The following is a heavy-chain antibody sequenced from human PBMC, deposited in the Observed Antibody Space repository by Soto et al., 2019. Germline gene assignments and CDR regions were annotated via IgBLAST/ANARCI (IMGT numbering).Heavy chain of an antibody. J-gene: IGHJ4*02. V-gene: IGHV4-4*07. Sequence: SETLSPTCTVSGGSISSYYWSWIRQPAGKGLEWIGRIYTSGSTNYNPSLKSRVTMSVDTSKNQFSLKLSSVTAADTAVYYCARDRLAAAGMDPPFDYWGQGTMVTVSS. CDR1: GGSISSYY. CDR3: ARDRLAAAGMDPPFDY. CDR2: IYTSGST. D-gene: IGHD6-13*01.